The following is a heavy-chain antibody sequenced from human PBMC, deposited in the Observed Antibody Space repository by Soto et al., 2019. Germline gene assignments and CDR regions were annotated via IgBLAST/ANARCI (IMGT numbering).Heavy chain of an antibody. Sequence: ETPSLSCTVSGGSISSSSYYWGWISPPPGKGLEWIGRVYYSGSTYDNPSLKSRITLYVDRSKNQLSLKLTSVTAEETAVYYCARLLYDSRGYYYFDYWGQGTLVTVSS. V-gene: IGHV4-39*01. D-gene: IGHD3-22*01. CDR3: ARLLYDSRGYYYFDY. CDR1: GGSISSSSYY. J-gene: IGHJ4*02. CDR2: VYYSGST.